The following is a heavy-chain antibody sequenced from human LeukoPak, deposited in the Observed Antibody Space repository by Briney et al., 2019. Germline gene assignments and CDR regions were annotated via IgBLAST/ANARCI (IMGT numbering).Heavy chain of an antibody. V-gene: IGHV4-59*01. CDR2: IYYSGST. CDR3: ARATTVTTGVDY. J-gene: IGHJ4*02. D-gene: IGHD4-17*01. CDR1: GGSISSYY. Sequence: SETLSLTCTVSGGSISSYYWSWIRQPPGKGLEWIGCIYYSGSTNYNPSLKSRVTISVDTSKNQFSLKLSSVTAADTAVYYCARATTVTTGVDYWGQGTLVTVSS.